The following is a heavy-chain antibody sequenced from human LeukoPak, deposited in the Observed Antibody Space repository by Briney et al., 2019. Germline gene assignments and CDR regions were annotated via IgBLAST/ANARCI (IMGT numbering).Heavy chain of an antibody. D-gene: IGHD3-16*01. CDR3: ARGKVGGIPRRRDAFDI. J-gene: IGHJ3*02. CDR2: IYYSGST. V-gene: IGHV4-59*12. CDR1: GGSISSYY. Sequence: SETLSLTCTVSGGSISSYYWSWIRQPPGKGLEWIGYIYYSGSTNYNPSLKSRVTISVDTSKNQFSLKLSSVTAADTAVYYCARGKVGGIPRRRDAFDIWGQGTMVTVSS.